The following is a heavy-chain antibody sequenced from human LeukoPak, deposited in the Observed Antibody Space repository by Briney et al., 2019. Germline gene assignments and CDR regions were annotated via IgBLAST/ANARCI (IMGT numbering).Heavy chain of an antibody. V-gene: IGHV3-23*01. CDR3: AKDREKAVGATIFDH. D-gene: IGHD1-26*01. CDR1: GFTFSDYA. J-gene: IGHJ4*02. Sequence: GGSLRLSCAVSGFTFSDYAMSWVRQAPGKGLEWVLGISFSGRSTNYADSVKGRFITSRDNSNNTLHLQMNSLRAEDTAVYYCAKDREKAVGATIFDHWGQGTLVTVSS. CDR2: ISFSGRST.